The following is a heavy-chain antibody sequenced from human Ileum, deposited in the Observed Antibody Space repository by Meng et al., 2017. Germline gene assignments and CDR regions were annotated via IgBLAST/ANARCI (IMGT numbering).Heavy chain of an antibody. CDR1: GGSVSDGDYY. D-gene: IGHD3-22*01. CDR3: ARVYYDSSGLNWFDS. J-gene: IGHJ5*01. V-gene: IGHV4-31*03. Sequence: VELELSGPGLVKTSPDLSLTCTVSGGSVSDGDYYWSWVRQHPGEGLECIGHMYYSGNAYYNPSLKSRVSMSVDTSKNQFSVRLSSVTAADTAIYYCARVYYDSSGLNWFDSWGQGTLVTVSS. CDR2: MYYSGNA.